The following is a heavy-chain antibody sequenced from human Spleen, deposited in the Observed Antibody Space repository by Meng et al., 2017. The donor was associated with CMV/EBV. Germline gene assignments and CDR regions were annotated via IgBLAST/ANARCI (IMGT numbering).Heavy chain of an antibody. D-gene: IGHD3-3*01. J-gene: IGHJ6*02. CDR1: GFIFSSYT. V-gene: IGHV3-21*01. CDR2: ISSSSTYI. CDR3: VPHDFPMDV. Sequence: GESLKISCTASGFIFSSYTMSWVRQAPGKGLEWVSSISSSSTYIYYADSLQGRFTISRDNAKNSLYLQMNSLRVEDTAVYYCVPHDFPMDVWGQGTTVTVSS.